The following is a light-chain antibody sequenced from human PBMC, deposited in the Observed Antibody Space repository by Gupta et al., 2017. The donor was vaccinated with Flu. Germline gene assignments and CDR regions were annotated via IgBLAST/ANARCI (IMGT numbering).Light chain of an antibody. Sequence: DIQLTQSPSSLSASVGDGVNITCRASQIINHWLAWYQQKPGKAPTLLIYAASTLQSGVPSRFSDNGSGADFTLTINGLQPEDFGTYYCQQANSFPYIFGQGTKLEIK. CDR2: AAS. CDR3: QQANSFPYI. J-gene: IGKJ2*01. CDR1: QIINHW. V-gene: IGKV1-12*01.